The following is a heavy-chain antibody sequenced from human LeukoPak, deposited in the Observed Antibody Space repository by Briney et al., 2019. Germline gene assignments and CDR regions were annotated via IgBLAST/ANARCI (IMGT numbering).Heavy chain of an antibody. CDR2: ISGSGVST. J-gene: IGHJ3*02. CDR3: AKDYYDSSGYPGLDAFDI. V-gene: IGHV3-23*01. Sequence: GTSLRPSCAASGFTFSSSAMSWVRQAPGKGLEWVSAISGSGVSTYYADSVKGRFTISRDNSKNTLYLQMNSLRAEDTAVYYCAKDYYDSSGYPGLDAFDIWGQGTMVTVSS. D-gene: IGHD3-22*01. CDR1: GFTFSSSA.